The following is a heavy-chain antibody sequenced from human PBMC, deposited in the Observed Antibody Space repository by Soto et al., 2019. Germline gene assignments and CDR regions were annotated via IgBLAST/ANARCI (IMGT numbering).Heavy chain of an antibody. CDR2: IYHSGST. J-gene: IGHJ3*02. CDR3: ARDGFEATTYSAFDI. CDR1: GGSISSSNW. D-gene: IGHD1-26*01. V-gene: IGHV4-4*02. Sequence: QVQLQESGPGLVKPSGTLSLTCAVSGGSISSSNWWSWVRQHPGKGLVWIGEIYHSGSTNYTPSLKSRGTISGDKSNNQFSLKLSSVPAADTGVYYCARDGFEATTYSAFDIWAQGTMVTASS.